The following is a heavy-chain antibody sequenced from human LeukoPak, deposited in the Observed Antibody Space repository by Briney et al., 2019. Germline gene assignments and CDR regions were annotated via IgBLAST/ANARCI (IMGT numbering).Heavy chain of an antibody. CDR3: ARFSLYDNSGYYSWLFDF. Sequence: GGSLRLSCAASGFTFSTSWMSWVRQAPGKGLEWVANIQQDGGAKYYVDSVKGRFTISRDNAKNSLYLQMNSLRAEDTAVYYCARFSLYDNSGYYSWLFDFWGQGTLVTVSS. V-gene: IGHV3-7*01. CDR1: GFTFSTSW. CDR2: IQQDGGAK. D-gene: IGHD3-22*01. J-gene: IGHJ4*02.